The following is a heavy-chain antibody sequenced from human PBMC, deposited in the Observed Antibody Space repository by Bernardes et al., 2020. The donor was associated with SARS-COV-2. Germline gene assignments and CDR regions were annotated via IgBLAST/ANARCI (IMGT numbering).Heavy chain of an antibody. D-gene: IGHD5-18*01. J-gene: IGHJ5*02. CDR2: INPSGGST. V-gene: IGHV1-46*01. CDR1: GYTFTSYY. Sequence: ASVKVSCKASGYTFTSYYMHWVRQAPGQGLEWMGIINPSGGSTSYAQKFQGRVTMTRDTSTSTVYMELSSLRSEDTAVYYCARAFILTKPDTAGFDPWGQGTLVTVSS. CDR3: ARAFILTKPDTAGFDP.